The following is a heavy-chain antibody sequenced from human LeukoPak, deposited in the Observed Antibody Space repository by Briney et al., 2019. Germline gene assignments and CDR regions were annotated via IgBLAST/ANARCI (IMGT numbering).Heavy chain of an antibody. D-gene: IGHD3-22*01. CDR3: ARRGHYYDSSGYSLAYYFDY. Sequence: SETLSLTCTVSGGSISSYYWSWIRQPPGKGLEWIGYIYYSGSTNYNPSLKSRVTISVDTSKNQFSLKLSSVTAAGTAVYYCARRGHYYDSSGYSLAYYFDYWGQGTLVTVSS. CDR1: GGSISSYY. J-gene: IGHJ4*02. V-gene: IGHV4-59*08. CDR2: IYYSGST.